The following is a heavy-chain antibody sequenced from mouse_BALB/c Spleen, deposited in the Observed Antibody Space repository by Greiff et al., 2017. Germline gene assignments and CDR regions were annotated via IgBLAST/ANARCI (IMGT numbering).Heavy chain of an antibody. V-gene: IGHV2-2*02. J-gene: IGHJ3*01. CDR3: AGTAGAWFAY. D-gene: IGHD1-2*01. CDR1: GFSLTSYG. CDR2: ICRGGST. Sequence: VKLMESGPGLVQPSQSLSITCTVSGFSLTSYGVNWVRQSPGKGLEWLGVICRGGSTDYNAAFISRLSISKDNSKSQVFFKMNSLQANDTAIYYCAGTAGAWFAYWGQGTLVTVSA.